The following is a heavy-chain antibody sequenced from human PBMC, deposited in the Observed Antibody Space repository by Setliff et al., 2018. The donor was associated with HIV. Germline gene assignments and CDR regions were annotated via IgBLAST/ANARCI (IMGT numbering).Heavy chain of an antibody. CDR3: ATDRTQTGISLVRGRLTDPARYPLDY. J-gene: IGHJ4*02. Sequence: VKVSCKASGGTFNRDAFSWVRQAPGQGLEWMGGIIVVFGTGNYAQKFQGRVTMSKDTSTGTAYMELSSLTSDDTAVYYCATDRTQTGISLVRGRLTDPARYPLDYWGQGTLVTVSS. CDR1: GGTFNRDA. D-gene: IGHD3-10*01. V-gene: IGHV1-69*05. CDR2: IIVVFGTG.